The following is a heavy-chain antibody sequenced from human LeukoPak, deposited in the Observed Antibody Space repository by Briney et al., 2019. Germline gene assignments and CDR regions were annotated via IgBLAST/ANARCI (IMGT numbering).Heavy chain of an antibody. CDR2: ISSSSTNI. CDR3: ARKLYSDNSHDAFDI. Sequence: GGSLRLSCAASGFTFSSYTMNWVRQAPGKGLEWVSCISSSSTNIYYADSVMGRFTISRDNAKNSLYLQMNSLRAEDTAVYYCARKLYSDNSHDAFDIWGQGTMVIVSS. V-gene: IGHV3-21*01. CDR1: GFTFSSYT. J-gene: IGHJ3*02. D-gene: IGHD1-26*01.